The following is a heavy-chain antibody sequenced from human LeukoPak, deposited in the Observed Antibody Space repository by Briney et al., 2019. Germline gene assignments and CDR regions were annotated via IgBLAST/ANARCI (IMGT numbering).Heavy chain of an antibody. CDR1: GGSISSYY. D-gene: IGHD3-22*01. Sequence: SETLSLTCTVSGGSISSYYWSWIRQPPGKGLEWIGYIYYSGSTNYNPSLKSRVTISADTSKNQFSLKLSSVTAADTAVYYCARHSLTYYYDSSGPFDYWGQGTLVTVSS. V-gene: IGHV4-59*08. J-gene: IGHJ4*02. CDR3: ARHSLTYYYDSSGPFDY. CDR2: IYYSGST.